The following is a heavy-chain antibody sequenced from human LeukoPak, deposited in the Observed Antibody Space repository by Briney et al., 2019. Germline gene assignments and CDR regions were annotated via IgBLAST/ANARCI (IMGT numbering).Heavy chain of an antibody. J-gene: IGHJ3*02. V-gene: IGHV1-69*13. D-gene: IGHD6-19*01. CDR2: IIPIFGTA. CDR3: AREWYSSGWYGGHDAFDI. Sequence: GASVKVSCKASGGTFSSYAVSWVRQAPGQGLEWMGGIIPIFGTANYAQKFQGRVTITADESTSTAYMELSSLRSEDTAVYYCAREWYSSGWYGGHDAFDIRGQGTMVTVSS. CDR1: GGTFSSYA.